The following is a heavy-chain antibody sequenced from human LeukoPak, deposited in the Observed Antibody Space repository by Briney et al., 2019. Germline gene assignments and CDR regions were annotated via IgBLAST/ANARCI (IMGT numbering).Heavy chain of an antibody. CDR1: GYTFTGYY. V-gene: IGHV1-2*02. CDR2: INPNSGGT. CDR3: ARVAGYCGGDCYSGRDY. Sequence: ASVKVSCKASGYTFTGYYMHWVRQAPGQGLEWMGWINPNSGGTNYAQKFQGRVTMTRDTFISTAYMELSRLRSDDTAVYYCARVAGYCGGDCYSGRDYWGQGTLVTVSS. D-gene: IGHD2-21*02. J-gene: IGHJ4*02.